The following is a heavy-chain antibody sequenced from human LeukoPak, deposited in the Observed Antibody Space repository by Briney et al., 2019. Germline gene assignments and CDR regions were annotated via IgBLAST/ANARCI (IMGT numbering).Heavy chain of an antibody. CDR3: ARLVVTAADEVDY. V-gene: IGHV5-10-1*01. D-gene: IGHD2-21*02. CDR2: IDPSDSST. CDR1: GYTFTTYW. Sequence: GESLRISCKGSGYTFTTYWISWVRQMPGKGLEWMGRIDPSDSSTNYSPSFRGHVTISADKSISTAYLQWRSLKPSDTAMYYCARLVVTAADEVDYWGQGTLVTVS. J-gene: IGHJ4*02.